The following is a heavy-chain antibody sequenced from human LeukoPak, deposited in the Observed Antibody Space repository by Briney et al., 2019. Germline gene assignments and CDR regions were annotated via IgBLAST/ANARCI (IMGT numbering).Heavy chain of an antibody. J-gene: IGHJ5*02. CDR2: IYYSGST. CDR1: GGSVSINNYY. CDR3: ARIPSPGWFDT. V-gene: IGHV4-39*07. Sequence: SETLSLTCTVSGGSVSINNYYWAWIRQPPGKGLEWIANIYYSGSTYYNPSLRSRVTISINTSRNQFSLSLTSVTAADTAVYYCARIPSPGWFDTWGQGTLVTVSS.